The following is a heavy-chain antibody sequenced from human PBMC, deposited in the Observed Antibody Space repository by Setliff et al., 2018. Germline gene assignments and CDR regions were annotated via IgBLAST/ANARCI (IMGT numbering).Heavy chain of an antibody. CDR2: IYPRDSDT. D-gene: IGHD1-26*01. CDR3: ARSPLSGGADY. J-gene: IGHJ4*02. CDR1: GYSFTNYW. Sequence: GESLKISCKGSGYSFTNYWIGWVRQMPGKGLEWMGIIYPRDSDTRYSPSFQGRVTISADKSISTVYLHWSSLKASDTAMYYCARSPLSGGADYWGQGTRVTVSS. V-gene: IGHV5-51*01.